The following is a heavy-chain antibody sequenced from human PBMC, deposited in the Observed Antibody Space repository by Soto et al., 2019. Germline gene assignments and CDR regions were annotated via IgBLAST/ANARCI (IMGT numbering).Heavy chain of an antibody. J-gene: IGHJ6*02. CDR3: AREDDYGYRYINYGLDV. Sequence: PAGSLRLSCAASGFTFNIYDLHCVRQAPCKGLEWVAVISFDGTKKYYSDSVKGRFTISRDNLKNTLYLQMNNLRVEDAALYFCAREDDYGYRYINYGLDVWGQGTTVTVSS. CDR1: GFTFNIYD. V-gene: IGHV3-30*03. CDR2: ISFDGTKK. D-gene: IGHD4-17*01.